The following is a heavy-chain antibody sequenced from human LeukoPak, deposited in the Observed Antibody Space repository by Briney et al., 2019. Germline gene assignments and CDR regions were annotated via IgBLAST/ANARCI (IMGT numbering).Heavy chain of an antibody. CDR3: ARDSRVGLD. V-gene: IGHV1-18*01. CDR2: ISAYNGNT. CDR1: GYTFTSYG. D-gene: IGHD2-15*01. Sequence: ASVKVSCKASGYTFTSYGISRVRQAPGQGLEWMGWISAYNGNTNYAQKLQGRVTITTDESTSTAYMELSSLRSEDTAVYYCARDSRVGLDWGQGTLVTVSS. J-gene: IGHJ4*02.